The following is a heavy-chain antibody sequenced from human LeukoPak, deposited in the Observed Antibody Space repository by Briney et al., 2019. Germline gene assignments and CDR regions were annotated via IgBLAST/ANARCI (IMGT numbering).Heavy chain of an antibody. CDR3: AKDRRLRLRGDIFDY. Sequence: GGSLRLSCAASGFTFDDYAMHWVRQAPGKGLEWVSGISWNSGSIGYADSVKGRFTISRDNAKNSLHLQMNSLRAEDTALYYCAKDRRLRLRGDIFDYWGQGTLVTVSS. J-gene: IGHJ4*02. CDR1: GFTFDDYA. D-gene: IGHD5-12*01. V-gene: IGHV3-9*01. CDR2: ISWNSGSI.